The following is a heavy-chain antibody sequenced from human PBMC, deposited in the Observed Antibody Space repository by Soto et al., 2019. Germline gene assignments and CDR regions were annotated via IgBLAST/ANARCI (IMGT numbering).Heavy chain of an antibody. D-gene: IGHD3-16*02. Sequence: PSETLSLTCTVSGGSISSYYWSWIRQPPGKGLEWIGYIYYSGSTNYNPSLKSRVTISVDTSKNQFSLKLSSVTAADTAVYYCARAYVDRYTRYYFDYWGQGTLVTVSS. V-gene: IGHV4-59*01. CDR3: ARAYVDRYTRYYFDY. J-gene: IGHJ4*02. CDR2: IYYSGST. CDR1: GGSISSYY.